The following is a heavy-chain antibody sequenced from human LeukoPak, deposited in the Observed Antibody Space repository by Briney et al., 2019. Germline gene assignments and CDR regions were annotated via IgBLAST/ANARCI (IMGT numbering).Heavy chain of an antibody. D-gene: IGHD3-10*01. Sequence: SETLSLTCTVSGGSISSSSYYWGWIRQPPGKGLEWIGSIYYSGSTYYNPSLKSRVTISVDTSKNQFSLKLSSVTAADTAVYYCARSRVLLKKRYFDYWGQGTLVTVSS. CDR3: ARSRVLLKKRYFDY. V-gene: IGHV4-39*07. J-gene: IGHJ4*02. CDR2: IYYSGST. CDR1: GGSISSSSYY.